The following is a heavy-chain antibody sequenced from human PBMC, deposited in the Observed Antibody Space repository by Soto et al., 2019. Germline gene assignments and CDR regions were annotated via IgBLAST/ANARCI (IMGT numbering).Heavy chain of an antibody. D-gene: IGHD3-22*01. V-gene: IGHV3-11*06. J-gene: IGHJ4*02. CDR1: GFTFSDYY. CDR3: GREDGSGFPAIDY. Sequence: PGGSLRLSCAASGFTFSDYYMTWVRQAPGKGLGWVSYISSRSVNTQYADSVRGRFTISRDNARNSLYLQMNSLRVEDTAVYYCGREDGSGFPAIDYWGPGTLVTVSS. CDR2: ISSRSVNT.